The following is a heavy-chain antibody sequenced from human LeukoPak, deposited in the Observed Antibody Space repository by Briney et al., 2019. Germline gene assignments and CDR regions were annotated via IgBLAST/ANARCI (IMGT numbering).Heavy chain of an antibody. CDR2: INPSGGST. J-gene: IGHJ4*02. CDR1: GYTFTSYY. CDR3: ARTSWELLRGYYFDY. Sequence: VASVKVSCKASGYTFTSYYMHWVRQAPGQGLEWMGIINPSGGSTSYAQKFQGRVTMTRDTSTSTVYMELSSLRSDDTAVYYCARTSWELLRGYYFDYWGQGTLVTVSS. D-gene: IGHD1-26*01. V-gene: IGHV1-46*01.